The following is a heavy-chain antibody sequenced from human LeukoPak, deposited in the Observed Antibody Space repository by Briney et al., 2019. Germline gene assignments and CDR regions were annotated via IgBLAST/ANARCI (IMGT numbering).Heavy chain of an antibody. D-gene: IGHD4-11*01. CDR1: GFTFSSYW. V-gene: IGHV3-7*01. CDR2: IKQDGSEQ. J-gene: IGHJ6*04. Sequence: GGSLRLSCAASGFTFSSYWMSWVRQAPGKGLEWVANIKQDGSEQYYEDSVKGRFTISRDNAKNSLYLQMNSLRAEDTAVYYCARKKDPATVNYYYRMDVWGKGTTVTVSS. CDR3: ARKKDPATVNYYYRMDV.